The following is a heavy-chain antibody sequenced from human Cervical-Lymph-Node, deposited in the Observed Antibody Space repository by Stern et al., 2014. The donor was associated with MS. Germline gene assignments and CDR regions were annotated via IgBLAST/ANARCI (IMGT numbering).Heavy chain of an antibody. Sequence: VQLVQSGSEFKKPGASVKVSCKASGYTFTDYAMNWVRQAPGQGLEWMGRIITVTGDPTYAEGLTGRFVFSLDTSVSTAYLQISSLKAEDSGMYYCARYSRGCSGENDYWGQGTLVTVSS. CDR2: IITVTGDP. J-gene: IGHJ4*02. D-gene: IGHD6-19*01. CDR3: ARYSRGCSGENDY. V-gene: IGHV7-4-1*02. CDR1: GYTFTDYA.